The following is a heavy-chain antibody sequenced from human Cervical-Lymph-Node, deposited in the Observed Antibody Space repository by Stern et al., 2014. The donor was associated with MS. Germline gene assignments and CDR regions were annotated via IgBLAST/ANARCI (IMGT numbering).Heavy chain of an antibody. CDR2: ISSSSSYT. CDR3: AREFSDDSSGYPGDLDY. J-gene: IGHJ4*02. V-gene: IGHV3-11*06. D-gene: IGHD3-22*01. CDR1: GFTFSDYY. Sequence: VQLEESGGGLVKPGGSLRLSCAASGFTFSDYYMSWIRQAPGKGLEWVSYISSSSSYTNYADSVKGRFTISRDNAKNSLYLQMNSLRAEDTAVYYCAREFSDDSSGYPGDLDYWGQGTLVTVSS.